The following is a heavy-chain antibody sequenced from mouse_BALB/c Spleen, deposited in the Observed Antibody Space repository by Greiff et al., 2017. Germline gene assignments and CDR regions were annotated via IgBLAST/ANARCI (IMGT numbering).Heavy chain of an antibody. V-gene: IGHV1-80*01. J-gene: IGHJ3*01. CDR2: IYPGDGDT. D-gene: IGHD2-1*01. Sequence: VKLMESGAELVRPGSSVKISCKASGYAFSSYWMNWVKQRPGQGLEWIGQIYPGDGDTNYNGKFKGKATLTADKSSSTAYMQLSSLTSEDSAVYFCAREGLYGNYVGFAYWGQGTLVTVSA. CDR3: AREGLYGNYVGFAY. CDR1: GYAFSSYW.